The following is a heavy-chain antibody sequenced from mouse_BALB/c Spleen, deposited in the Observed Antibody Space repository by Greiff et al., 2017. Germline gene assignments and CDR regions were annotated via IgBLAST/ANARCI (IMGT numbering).Heavy chain of an antibody. Sequence: VKLQESGPGLVAPSQSLSITCTVSGFSLTSYGVHWVRQPPGKGLEWLGVIWAGGSTNYNSALMSRLSISKDNSKSQVFLKMNSLQTDDTAMYYCASEYGNYRNAMDYWGQGTSVTVSS. D-gene: IGHD2-10*02. CDR2: IWAGGST. J-gene: IGHJ4*01. CDR1: GFSLTSYG. CDR3: ASEYGNYRNAMDY. V-gene: IGHV2-9*02.